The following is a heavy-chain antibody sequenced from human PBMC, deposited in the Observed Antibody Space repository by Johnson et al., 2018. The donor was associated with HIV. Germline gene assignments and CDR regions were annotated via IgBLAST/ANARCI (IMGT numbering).Heavy chain of an antibody. CDR1: GFTVSSNY. D-gene: IGHD6-19*01. V-gene: IGHV3-66*01. J-gene: IGHJ3*02. CDR2: IYSGGST. CDR3: AREKQWLGAGGPSDAFDI. Sequence: VQLVESGGGLVKPGGSLRVSCAASGFTVSSNYMSWVRQAPGKGLEWVSVIYSGGSTYYADSVKGRFTISRDNSKNTPYLQMNSLRAEDTAVYYCAREKQWLGAGGPSDAFDIWGQGTMVTVSS.